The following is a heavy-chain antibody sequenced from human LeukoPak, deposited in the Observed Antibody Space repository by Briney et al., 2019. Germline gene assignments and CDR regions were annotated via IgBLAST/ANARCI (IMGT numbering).Heavy chain of an antibody. CDR1: GYTFTSYG. CDR3: ARDFLRLIRGMNWFDP. J-gene: IGHJ5*02. Sequence: ASVKVSCKASGYTFTSYGISWVRQAPGQGLEWMGWISAYNGNTNYAQKLQGRVTMTTDTSTSTAYMELRSLRSDDTAVYYCARDFLRLIRGMNWFDPWGQGTLVTVSS. V-gene: IGHV1-18*01. CDR2: ISAYNGNT. D-gene: IGHD6-19*01.